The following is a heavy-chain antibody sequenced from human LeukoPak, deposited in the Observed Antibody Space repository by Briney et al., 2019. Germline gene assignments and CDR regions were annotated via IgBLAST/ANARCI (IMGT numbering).Heavy chain of an antibody. V-gene: IGHV4-39*01. D-gene: IGHD2-2*01. CDR1: GGSISSSSYY. Sequence: PSETLSLTCTVSGGSISSSSYYWGWIRQPPGKGLERIGSIYYSGSTYYNPSLKSRVTISVDTSKNQFSLKLSSVTAADTAVYYCARIYCSSTSCYLPFDYWGQGTLVTVSS. J-gene: IGHJ4*02. CDR2: IYYSGST. CDR3: ARIYCSSTSCYLPFDY.